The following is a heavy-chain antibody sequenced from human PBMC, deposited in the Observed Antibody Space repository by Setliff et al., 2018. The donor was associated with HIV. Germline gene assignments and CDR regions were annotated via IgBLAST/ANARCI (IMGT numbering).Heavy chain of an antibody. J-gene: IGHJ3*01. CDR1: GASIRSYY. D-gene: IGHD5-12*01. V-gene: IGHV4-59*01. CDR3: ARIPWVATLWGGAFDL. Sequence: SSETLSLTCIVSGASIRSYYWAWIRQSPGRGLQYLGHLYYSGSTNYNPSLKSRITMSMDTSKNQFSLQLSSVTAADTAVYYCARIPWVATLWGGAFDLWGHGTMVTVS. CDR2: LYYSGST.